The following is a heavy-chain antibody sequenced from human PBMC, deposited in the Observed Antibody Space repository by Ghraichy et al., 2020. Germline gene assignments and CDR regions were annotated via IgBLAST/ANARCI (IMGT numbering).Heavy chain of an antibody. CDR3: TTGSGEWEYGDY. J-gene: IGHJ4*02. CDR1: GFTFSNAW. CDR2: IKSKTDGGTT. V-gene: IGHV3-15*01. Sequence: GGSLRLSCAASGFTFSNAWMSWVRQAPGKGLEWVGRIKSKTDGGTTDYAAPVKGRFTISRDDSKNTLYLQMNSLKTEDTAVYYCTTGSGEWEYGDYWGQGTLVTVSS. D-gene: IGHD1-26*01.